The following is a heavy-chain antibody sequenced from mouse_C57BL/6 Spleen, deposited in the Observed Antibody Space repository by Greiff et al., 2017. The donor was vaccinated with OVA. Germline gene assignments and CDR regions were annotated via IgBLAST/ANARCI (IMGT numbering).Heavy chain of an antibody. V-gene: IGHV1-59*01. J-gene: IGHJ2*01. CDR2: IDPSDSYT. D-gene: IGHD1-1*01. CDR1: GYTFTSYW. CDR3: ARGALYGSSSLDY. Sequence: VQLQQPGAELVRPGTSVKLSCKASGYTFTSYWMHWVKQRPGQGLEWIGVIDPSDSYTNYNQKFKGKATLTVDPSSSTAYMQLSSLTSEDSAVYYCARGALYGSSSLDYWGQGTTLTVSS.